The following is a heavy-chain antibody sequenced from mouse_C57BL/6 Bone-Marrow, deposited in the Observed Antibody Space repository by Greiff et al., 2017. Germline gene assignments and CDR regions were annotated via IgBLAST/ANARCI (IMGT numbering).Heavy chain of an antibody. D-gene: IGHD2-1*01. CDR3: ARDYYGNYYYFDY. V-gene: IGHV14-3*01. Sequence: LQQSVAELVRPGASVKLSCTASGFNIKNTYMHWVKQRPEQGLEWIGRIDPANGNTKYVPKFQGKATITADTSSNTAYLQPSSLTSEDTAIYYCARDYYGNYYYFDYWGQGTTLTVSS. CDR2: IDPANGNT. J-gene: IGHJ2*01. CDR1: GFNIKNTY.